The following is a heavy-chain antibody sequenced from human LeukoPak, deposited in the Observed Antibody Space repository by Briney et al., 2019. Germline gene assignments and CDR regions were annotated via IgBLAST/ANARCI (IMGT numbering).Heavy chain of an antibody. CDR3: VISPPRDF. J-gene: IGHJ4*02. CDR2: IIPILGIA. CDR1: GGTFSSYA. D-gene: IGHD3/OR15-3a*01. Sequence: SVKVSCKASGGTFSSYAISWVRQAPGQGLEWMGRIIPILGIANYAQKFQGRVTITADKSTSTAYTELSSLRSEDTAVYYCVISPPRDFWGQGTLVTVSS. V-gene: IGHV1-69*04.